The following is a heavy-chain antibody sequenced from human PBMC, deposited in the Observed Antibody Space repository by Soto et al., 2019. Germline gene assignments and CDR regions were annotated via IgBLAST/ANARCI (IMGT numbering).Heavy chain of an antibody. CDR2: ISSSCSTI. CDR1: GFTFSDYY. Sequence: GGSLRLSCAASGFTFSDYYMSGIRQAPGKGREWVSYISSSCSTIYYADSVKCRFTISRYNAKNSLYLQMNSLRAEDTSVCYCAIDPGQYYYDSSGYYDYWGQGTLVTVSS. J-gene: IGHJ4*02. V-gene: IGHV3-11*04. D-gene: IGHD3-22*01. CDR3: AIDPGQYYYDSSGYYDY.